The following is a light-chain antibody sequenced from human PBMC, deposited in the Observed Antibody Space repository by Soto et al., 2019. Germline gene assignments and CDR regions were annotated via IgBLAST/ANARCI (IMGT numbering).Light chain of an antibody. J-gene: IGLJ3*02. CDR2: EAN. CDR3: SSYAGISSLVV. Sequence: QSALTQAASVSGSPGQSITISCTGTSSDVGSYNLVSWYQQHPGTAPKLIIYEANKRPSGISTRDSGSKSGNTASLTIPGLEAEDEAHYFISSYAGISSLVVFGGGTKLTV. V-gene: IGLV2-23*01. CDR1: SSDVGSYNL.